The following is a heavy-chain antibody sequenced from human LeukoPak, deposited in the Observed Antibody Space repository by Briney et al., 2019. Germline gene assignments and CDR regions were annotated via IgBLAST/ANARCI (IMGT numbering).Heavy chain of an antibody. V-gene: IGHV4-39*07. Sequence: SETLSLTCTVSGGSISSSSYYWGWIRQPPGKGLEWIGSIYYSGSTYYNPSLKSRVTISVDTSKNQFSLKLSSVTAADTAVYYCARIIQRGHNWFDPWGQGTLVTVSS. CDR2: IYYSGST. D-gene: IGHD3-3*01. J-gene: IGHJ5*02. CDR1: GGSISSSSYY. CDR3: ARIIQRGHNWFDP.